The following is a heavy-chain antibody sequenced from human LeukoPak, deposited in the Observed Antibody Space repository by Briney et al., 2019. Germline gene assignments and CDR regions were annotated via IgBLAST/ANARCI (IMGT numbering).Heavy chain of an antibody. J-gene: IGHJ4*02. CDR2: IRSGYT. CDR3: ARMRCGHTDNRCYNY. V-gene: IGHV4-34*01. CDR1: GVSVGGYY. Sequence: SETLSLTCAVHGVSVGGYYWSWIRQSPGKGLEWIGEIRSGYTNYNPSLKTRVTISADTSENQLSLRLTSVTAADTAVYHCARMRCGHTDNRCYNYWGQGTLVTVSS. D-gene: IGHD2-2*02.